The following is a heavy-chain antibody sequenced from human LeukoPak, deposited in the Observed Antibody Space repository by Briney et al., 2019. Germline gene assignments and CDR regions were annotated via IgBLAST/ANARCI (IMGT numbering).Heavy chain of an antibody. CDR1: GYSFTTYW. Sequence: GESLKISCKGSGYSFTTYWIAWLRQKPGKGLEWMGVIYPRDSETKYSPSFQGQVTFSVDKSFSTAYLQWHSLEASDTAMYYCARRDDYSNYDYWGQGTLVTVSS. D-gene: IGHD4-11*01. J-gene: IGHJ4*02. CDR2: IYPRDSET. V-gene: IGHV5-51*01. CDR3: ARRDDYSNYDY.